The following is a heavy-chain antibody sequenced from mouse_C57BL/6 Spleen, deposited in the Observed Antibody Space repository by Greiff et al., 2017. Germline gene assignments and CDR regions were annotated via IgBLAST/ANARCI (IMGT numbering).Heavy chain of an antibody. D-gene: IGHD1-1*01. CDR2: INPNNGGT. Sequence: VQLQQSGPELVKPGASVKMSCKASGYTFTDYNMHWVKQSHGTSLAWIGYINPNNGGTSYNQKFKGKATLTVNKSSSTAYMELRSLTSEDSAVYYCTRRDYYYGSRYAMDYWGQGTSVTVSS. CDR3: TRRDYYYGSRYAMDY. V-gene: IGHV1-22*01. J-gene: IGHJ4*01. CDR1: GYTFTDYN.